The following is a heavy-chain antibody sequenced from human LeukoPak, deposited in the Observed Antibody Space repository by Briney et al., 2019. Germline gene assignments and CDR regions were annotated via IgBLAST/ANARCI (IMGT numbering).Heavy chain of an antibody. J-gene: IGHJ4*02. V-gene: IGHV4-39*01. CDR3: ARVQLWFLYYFDY. CDR2: IYYSGST. CDR1: GGSISSSSYY. D-gene: IGHD5-18*01. Sequence: PSETLSLTCTVSGGSISSSSYYWGWIRQPPGKGLEWIGSIYYSGSTYYNPSLKSRVTISVDTSKNQFSLKLSSVTAADTAVYYCARVQLWFLYYFDYWGQGTLVTVSS.